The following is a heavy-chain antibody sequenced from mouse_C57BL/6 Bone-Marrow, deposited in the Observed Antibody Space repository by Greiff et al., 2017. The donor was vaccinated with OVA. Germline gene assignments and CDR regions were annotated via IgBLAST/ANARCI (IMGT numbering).Heavy chain of an antibody. Sequence: QVQLQQSGPELVKPGASVKLSCKASGYTFTSYGINWVKQRPGQGLEWIGWVYPRDGSTKYNEKFKGKATLTVDTSSSTAYMEFHSLTYEDSAVNFGAIYDSNYEAWFAYWGQGTLVTVSA. CDR3: AIYDSNYEAWFAY. J-gene: IGHJ3*01. CDR2: VYPRDGST. V-gene: IGHV1-85*01. CDR1: GYTFTSYG. D-gene: IGHD2-5*01.